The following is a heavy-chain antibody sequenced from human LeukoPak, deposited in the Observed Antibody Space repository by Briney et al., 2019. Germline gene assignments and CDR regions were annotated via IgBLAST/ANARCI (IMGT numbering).Heavy chain of an antibody. CDR1: GFDLSTYA. J-gene: IGHJ5*02. CDR2: IRIGGGGT. V-gene: IGHV3-23*01. Sequence: GGSLRLSCVASGFDLSTYAMTWVRQAPAKGLEWVSSIRIGGGGTYYAGSVKGRFTISRDNSENTLHLQMNNLRVGDTAKYFCARCMVLSQGWCNWFDPWGQGTLVTVSS. CDR3: ARCMVLSQGWCNWFDP. D-gene: IGHD6-13*01.